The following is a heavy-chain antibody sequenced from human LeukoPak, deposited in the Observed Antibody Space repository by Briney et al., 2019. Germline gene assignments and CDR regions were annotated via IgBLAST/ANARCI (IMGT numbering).Heavy chain of an antibody. V-gene: IGHV1-2*02. CDR3: ARDRYGDGFAHLDY. D-gene: IGHD5-24*01. J-gene: IGHJ4*02. CDR1: GYTFTSYA. Sequence: ASVKVSCKASGYTFTSYAIHSVRQAPGQGLEWMGWITPSGGTNYPQKFQGRVAITWDTSITTAYMDLSRLTSDDTAVYYCARDRYGDGFAHLDYWGQGALVTVSS. CDR2: ITPSGGT.